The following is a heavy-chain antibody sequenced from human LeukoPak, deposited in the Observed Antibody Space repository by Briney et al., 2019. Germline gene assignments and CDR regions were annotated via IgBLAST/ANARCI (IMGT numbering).Heavy chain of an antibody. CDR3: ARDPVRGMDV. CDR1: GFTFSRSN. Sequence: GGSLRLSCAASGFTFSRSNMNWVRQAPGKGLEWVSYIGSSSRSIYYADSVKGRFTISRDDAKNSLYLQMNSLRDEDTAVYYCARDPVRGMDVWGQGPRSPSP. J-gene: IGHJ6*02. CDR2: IGSSSRSI. D-gene: IGHD3-10*01. V-gene: IGHV3-48*02.